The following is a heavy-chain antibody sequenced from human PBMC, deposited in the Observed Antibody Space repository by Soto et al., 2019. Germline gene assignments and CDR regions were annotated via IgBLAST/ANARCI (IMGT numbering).Heavy chain of an antibody. CDR1: GFTFSSYT. Sequence: EAQLVESGGGLVKPGGSLRLACAASGFTFSSYTLNWVGQAPGKGLEWVSSISTSGDSTYYEDSLRGRFTISRDNARASLYLQMDSLRVEDTAMYYCTRDGEPLWGQGTMVTVSS. J-gene: IGHJ3*01. V-gene: IGHV3-21*01. CDR2: ISTSGDST. D-gene: IGHD3-3*01. CDR3: TRDGEPL.